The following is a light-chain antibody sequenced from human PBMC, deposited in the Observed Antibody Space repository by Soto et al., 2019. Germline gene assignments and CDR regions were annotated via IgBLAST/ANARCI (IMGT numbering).Light chain of an antibody. V-gene: IGKV1D-12*01. CDR1: QAISTW. Sequence: DIQMTQSPSSVSASVGDRVTITCRASQAISTWLAGYQQNPGKAPKLLIYSASNLQSGVPSRFSGSGSGTDFTLTISSLQPDGFATYYCQQANSFPRTFGQGTKVEIK. CDR2: SAS. J-gene: IGKJ1*01. CDR3: QQANSFPRT.